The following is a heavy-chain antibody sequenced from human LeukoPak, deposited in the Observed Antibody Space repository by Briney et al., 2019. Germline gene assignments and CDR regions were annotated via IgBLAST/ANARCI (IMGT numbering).Heavy chain of an antibody. D-gene: IGHD3-10*01. CDR3: VRGKNSFDY. CDR2: SRNKANSYTT. Sequence: GGSLRLSCAVSGFTFSDHYMDWVRQFPGRGLEWVARSRNKANSYTTEYAASVKGRFTISRDDSKNSLFLQMNSLKTEDTAVYYCVRGKNSFDYWGQGTLLTVSS. V-gene: IGHV3-72*01. CDR1: GFTFSDHY. J-gene: IGHJ4*02.